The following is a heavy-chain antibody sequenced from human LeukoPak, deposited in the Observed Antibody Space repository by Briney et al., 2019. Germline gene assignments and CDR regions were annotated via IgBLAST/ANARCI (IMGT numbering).Heavy chain of an antibody. CDR3: ARAGSDYDSSGYVDY. CDR1: GGSISSGEYY. D-gene: IGHD3-22*01. J-gene: IGHJ4*02. V-gene: IGHV4-61*02. Sequence: PSETLSLTCTVSGGSISSGEYYWSWIRQPAGKGLEWIGRIYTSGSTNYNPSLKSRVTISVDTSKNQFSLKLSSVTAADTAVYYCARAGSDYDSSGYVDYWGQGTLVTVSS. CDR2: IYTSGST.